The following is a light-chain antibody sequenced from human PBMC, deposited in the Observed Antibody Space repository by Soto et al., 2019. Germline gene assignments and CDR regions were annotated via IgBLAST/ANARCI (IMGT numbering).Light chain of an antibody. Sequence: MTQSPATLSVSPGESATLSCRASQSVTSSYLAWYQQKPGQAPRLLMYAASSRATGIPDRFSGSGSGTDFTLTISRLEPEDFAVYYCQQYGSSPWTFGQGTKVDIK. J-gene: IGKJ1*01. CDR2: AAS. CDR3: QQYGSSPWT. CDR1: QSVTSSY. V-gene: IGKV3-20*01.